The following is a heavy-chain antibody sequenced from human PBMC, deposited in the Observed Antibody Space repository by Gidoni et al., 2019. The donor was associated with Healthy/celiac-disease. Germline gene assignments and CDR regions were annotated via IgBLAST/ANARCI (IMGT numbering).Heavy chain of an antibody. J-gene: IGHJ5*02. D-gene: IGHD4-17*01. CDR1: GGTFSSYA. CDR2: IIPIFGTA. CDR3: ARTGDRDYGDYGVWWFDP. Sequence: QVQLVQSGAEVKKPGSSVKVSCKASGGTFSSYAISWVRQAPGQGLEWMGGIIPIFGTANYAQKFQGRVTITADESTSTAYMELSSLRSEDTAVYYCARTGDRDYGDYGVWWFDPWGQGTLVTVSS. V-gene: IGHV1-69*01.